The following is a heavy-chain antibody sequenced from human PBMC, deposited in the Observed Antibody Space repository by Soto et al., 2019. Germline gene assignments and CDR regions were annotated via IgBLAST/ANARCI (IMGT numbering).Heavy chain of an antibody. CDR1: GFTFSSYA. J-gene: IGHJ6*02. Sequence: GGSLRLSCAASGFTFSSYAMHWVRQAPGKGLEWVAVISYDGSNKYYADSVKGRFTISRDNSKNTLYLQMNSLRAEDTAVYYCARDHCISTSCQYGMDVWGQGTTVTVSS. CDR3: ARDHCISTSCQYGMDV. CDR2: ISYDGSNK. D-gene: IGHD2-2*01. V-gene: IGHV3-30-3*01.